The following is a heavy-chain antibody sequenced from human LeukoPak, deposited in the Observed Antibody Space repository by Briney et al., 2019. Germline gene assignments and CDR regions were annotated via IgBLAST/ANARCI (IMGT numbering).Heavy chain of an antibody. V-gene: IGHV1-46*01. CDR3: AKDLPPGYGSKAY. Sequence: ASAKVSCKSSGNTFTNDYMHWVRQAPAQGLEWMGLINLNSGTTKYAQNFQGRVTLTRDTSTDTVYMELSSLRSDDTAVYYCAKDLPPGYGSKAYWGRGTLVTVAS. CDR1: GNTFTNDY. J-gene: IGHJ4*02. D-gene: IGHD3-10*01. CDR2: INLNSGTT.